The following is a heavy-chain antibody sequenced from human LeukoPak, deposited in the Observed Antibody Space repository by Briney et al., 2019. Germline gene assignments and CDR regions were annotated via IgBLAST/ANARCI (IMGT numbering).Heavy chain of an antibody. CDR3: ATYSSLNRREFQY. J-gene: IGHJ1*01. D-gene: IGHD3-22*01. V-gene: IGHV3-23*01. Sequence: GGSLRLSCAASGFTFSSYAMSWVRQAPGKELEWVSAISGSGGSTYYADSVKGRFTISRDNSKNTLYLQMNSLRAEDTAVYYCATYSSLNRREFQYWGQGTLLTVSS. CDR2: ISGSGGST. CDR1: GFTFSSYA.